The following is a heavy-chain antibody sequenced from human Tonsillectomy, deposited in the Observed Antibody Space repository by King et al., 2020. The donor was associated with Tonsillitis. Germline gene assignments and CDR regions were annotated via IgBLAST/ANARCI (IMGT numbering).Heavy chain of an antibody. CDR1: GFSFSSYE. Sequence: VQLVESGGGVVQPGRSLRLSCAASGFSFSSYEMHWVRQAPGKGLEWVAVISYDGSNKYYGDSVKGRFTISRDNSKNTLYLQMNSLRAEDTAVYYCAKAQIAAAGIIAYWGQGTLVTVSS. D-gene: IGHD6-25*01. J-gene: IGHJ4*02. CDR2: ISYDGSNK. V-gene: IGHV3-30-3*01. CDR3: AKAQIAAAGIIAY.